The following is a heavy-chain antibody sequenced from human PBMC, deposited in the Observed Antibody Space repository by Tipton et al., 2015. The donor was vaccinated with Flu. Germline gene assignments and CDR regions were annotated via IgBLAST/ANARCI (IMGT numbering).Heavy chain of an antibody. V-gene: IGHV3-30*02. Sequence: SGFTFSNYAMHWVRQTPGKGLEWVAFISYDGSNTYYADSVKGRFTISRDNSKNTLYLEMNGLRTEDTAVYYCTRAWAGLDLWGRGTLVTVSS. CDR1: GFTFSNYA. J-gene: IGHJ2*01. CDR2: ISYDGSNT. CDR3: TRAWAGLDL. D-gene: IGHD1-26*01.